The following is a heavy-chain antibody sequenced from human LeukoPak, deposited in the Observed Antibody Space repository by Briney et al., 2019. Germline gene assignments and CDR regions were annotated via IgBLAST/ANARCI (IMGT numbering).Heavy chain of an antibody. J-gene: IGHJ3*02. CDR2: INPHSGGT. Sequence: ASVKVSCKASGYTFTKYFIHWVRQAPGQGLEWMGWINPHSGGTNNAQKFQGRVTMTRDTSINTAYMELSGLRSEDTAVYYCARGEYYDDAFDIWGQGTMVTVSS. V-gene: IGHV1-2*02. D-gene: IGHD3-22*01. CDR1: GYTFTKYF. CDR3: ARGEYYDDAFDI.